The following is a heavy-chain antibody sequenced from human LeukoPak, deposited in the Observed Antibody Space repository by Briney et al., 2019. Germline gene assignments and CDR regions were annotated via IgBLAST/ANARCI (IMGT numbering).Heavy chain of an antibody. CDR2: ISAYNGNT. D-gene: IGHD2-2*01. Sequence: ASVKVSCKASGYTFTRYGISWVRQAAGQGLEWVGWISAYNGNTHYPQKLQGRVTMTTDTSTSTAYMELRSLRSDDTAVYYCARDGRVFGSRPSLNWFDPWGQGTLVTVSS. CDR3: ARDGRVFGSRPSLNWFDP. J-gene: IGHJ5*02. CDR1: GYTFTRYG. V-gene: IGHV1-18*01.